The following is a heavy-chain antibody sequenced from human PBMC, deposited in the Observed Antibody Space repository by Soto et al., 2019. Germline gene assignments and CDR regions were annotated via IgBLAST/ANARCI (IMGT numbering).Heavy chain of an antibody. Sequence: GGSLRLSCAASGLTFSSYGMHLVRQAPGKGLEWVAVISYDGSNKYYADSVKGRFTISRDNSKNTLYLQMNSLRAEDTAVYYCAKEIRALDWYFDLWGRGTLVTVSS. CDR3: AKEIRALDWYFDL. J-gene: IGHJ2*01. CDR1: GLTFSSYG. CDR2: ISYDGSNK. V-gene: IGHV3-30*18.